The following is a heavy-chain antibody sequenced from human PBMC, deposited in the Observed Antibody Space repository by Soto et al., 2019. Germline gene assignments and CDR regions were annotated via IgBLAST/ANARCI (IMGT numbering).Heavy chain of an antibody. J-gene: IGHJ4*02. CDR1: GFTFSTFW. CDR3: AKDPALTTVTTRXFDY. CDR2: IKQDASET. Sequence: GGSLRLSCTASGFTFSTFWMILVRQAPGKGLEWVANIKQDASETYYVDSVKVRFTLSRDNAKNTLYLQMNSLRAEDTAVYYCAKDPALTTVTTRXFDYWGQGTLVTVSS. V-gene: IGHV3-7*03. D-gene: IGHD4-4*01.